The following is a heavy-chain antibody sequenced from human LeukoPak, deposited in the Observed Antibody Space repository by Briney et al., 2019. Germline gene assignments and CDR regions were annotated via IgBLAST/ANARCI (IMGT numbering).Heavy chain of an antibody. CDR3: ARFDWGHFDY. CDR1: GGTFSSYA. D-gene: IGHD3-16*01. V-gene: IGHV1-69*13. J-gene: IGHJ4*02. Sequence: GASVKVSCKASGGTFSSYAISWVRQAPGQGLEWMGGIIPIFGTANYTQKFQGRVTITADESTSTAYMELSSLRSEDTAVYYCARFDWGHFDYWGQGTLVTVSS. CDR2: IIPIFGTA.